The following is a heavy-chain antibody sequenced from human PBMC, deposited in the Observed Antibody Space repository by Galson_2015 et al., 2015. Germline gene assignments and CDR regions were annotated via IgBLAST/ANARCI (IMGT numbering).Heavy chain of an antibody. D-gene: IGHD3-22*01. CDR3: ARYYYDSSGYYYGSFDI. J-gene: IGHJ3*02. Sequence: LTCTVSGGSISDYYWSWIRQPPGKGLEWIGYIYYSGSTYYNPSLKSRVTISVDTSKNQFSLKLSSVTATDTAVYYCARYYYDSSGYYYGSFDIWGQGTMVTVSS. V-gene: IGHV4-59*08. CDR1: GGSISDYY. CDR2: IYYSGST.